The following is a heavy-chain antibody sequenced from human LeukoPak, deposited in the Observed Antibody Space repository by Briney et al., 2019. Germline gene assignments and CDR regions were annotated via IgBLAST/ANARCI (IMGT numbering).Heavy chain of an antibody. D-gene: IGHD4-17*01. Sequence: SQTLSLTCTVSSDSISSGDYYWSWIRQPAGKGLEFIGYINKKGGTFYNPPLKSRVSISIDTSKNQFSLKLTSVTAADTAVYFCAREHKSYGDYPYYFDSWGQGTLVAVSS. CDR1: SDSISSGDYY. J-gene: IGHJ4*02. CDR3: AREHKSYGDYPYYFDS. V-gene: IGHV4-30-4*01. CDR2: INKKGGT.